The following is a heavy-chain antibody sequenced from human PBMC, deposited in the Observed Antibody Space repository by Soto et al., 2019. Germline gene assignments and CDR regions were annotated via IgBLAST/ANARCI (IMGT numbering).Heavy chain of an antibody. D-gene: IGHD3-10*01. CDR2: IYHTGNT. J-gene: IGHJ4*02. CDR3: AMKGHSDESPFPS. Sequence: QVQLQESGPGLVKPSGTLSLTCGVSSGSINSSNWWSWVRQAPGQGLEWIGDIYHTGNTNENWFLKSRVTLTVDKSKNLCSLRLASVTAADMAIYFCAMKGHSDESPFPSWGPGILVTVSS. CDR1: SGSINSSNW. V-gene: IGHV4-4*02.